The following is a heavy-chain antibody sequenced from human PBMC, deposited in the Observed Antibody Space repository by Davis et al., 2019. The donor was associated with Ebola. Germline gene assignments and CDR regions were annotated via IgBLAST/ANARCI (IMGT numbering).Heavy chain of an antibody. CDR3: ARTGGMDNTIEYYYGMDV. Sequence: ASVKVSCKASGYTFTSYYMHWVQQAPGQGLEWMGRINPNSGGTNYAQKFQGRVTMTRDTSISTAYMELSRLRSDDTAVYYCARTGGMDNTIEYYYGMDVWGKGTTVTVSS. D-gene: IGHD2-2*03. CDR1: GYTFTSYY. CDR2: INPNSGGT. V-gene: IGHV1-2*06. J-gene: IGHJ6*04.